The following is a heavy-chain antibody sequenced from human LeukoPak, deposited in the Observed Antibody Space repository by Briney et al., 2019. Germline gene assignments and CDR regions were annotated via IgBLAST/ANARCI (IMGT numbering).Heavy chain of an antibody. V-gene: IGHV1-2*02. Sequence: ASVKVSCKASGYTFTCYYMHWVRQAPGQGLEWMGWINPNSGGTNYAQKFQGRVTMTRDTSTSTVYMELSSLRSEDTAVYYCARRADSSGDQYNWFDPWGQGTLVTVSS. D-gene: IGHD3-22*01. CDR2: INPNSGGT. CDR3: ARRADSSGDQYNWFDP. J-gene: IGHJ5*02. CDR1: GYTFTCYY.